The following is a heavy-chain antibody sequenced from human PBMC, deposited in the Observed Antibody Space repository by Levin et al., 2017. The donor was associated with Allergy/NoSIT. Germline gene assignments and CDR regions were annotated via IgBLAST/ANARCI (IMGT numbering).Heavy chain of an antibody. V-gene: IGHV4-34*01. CDR2: INHSGST. CDR1: GGSFSAHY. D-gene: IGHD1-14*01. J-gene: IGHJ6*02. Sequence: RTSETLSLTCAVYGGSFSAHYWNWIRQSPGKGLEWIGEINHSGSTSYNPSLKSRVTISVDSSSNQISLRLTSVTAADTAVYYCARGSEYEEPTISHYYYYYGMDVWGRGTSVTVSS. CDR3: ARGSEYEEPTISHYYYYYGMDV.